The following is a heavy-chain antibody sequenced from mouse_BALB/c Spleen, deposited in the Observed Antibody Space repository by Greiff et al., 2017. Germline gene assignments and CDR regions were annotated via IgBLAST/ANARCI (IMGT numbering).Heavy chain of an antibody. CDR1: GFNIKDTY. J-gene: IGHJ3*01. CDR2: IDPANGNT. Sequence: EVQRVESGAELVKPGASVKLSCTASGFNIKDTYMHWVKQRPEQGLEWIGRIDPANGNTKYDPKFQGKATITADTSSNTAYLQLSSLTSEDTAVYYCARGDFSAYWGQGTLVTVSA. V-gene: IGHV14-3*02. CDR3: ARGDFSAY.